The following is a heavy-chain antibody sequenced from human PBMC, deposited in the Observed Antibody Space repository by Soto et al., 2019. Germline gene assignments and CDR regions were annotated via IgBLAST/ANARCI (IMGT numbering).Heavy chain of an antibody. CDR3: ARARFMGTMVTPDAFES. Sequence: GGSLRLSCASSGFTFSSYSMNWVPQAPGKGLGWVSSISSSSSYIYYAGSVKGRRTSSSDDAKNSLYLQMNSLRAEDTAVYYCARARFMGTMVTPDAFESWGKEGMVTV. J-gene: IGHJ3*02. D-gene: IGHD5-12*01. CDR2: ISSSSSYI. CDR1: GFTFSSYS. V-gene: IGHV3-21*01.